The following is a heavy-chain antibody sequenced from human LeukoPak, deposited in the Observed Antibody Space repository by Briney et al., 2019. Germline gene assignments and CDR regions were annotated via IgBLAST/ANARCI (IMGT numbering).Heavy chain of an antibody. V-gene: IGHV1-69*04. Sequence: ASVKVSCKASGGTFSSYAISWVRQAPGQGLEWMGRIIPILGIANYAQKFQGRVTITADKSTSTAYMELSSLRSEDTAVCYCATSQGGYSGYDDYWGQGTLVTVSS. CDR3: ATSQGGYSGYDDY. J-gene: IGHJ4*02. CDR2: IIPILGIA. CDR1: GGTFSSYA. D-gene: IGHD5-12*01.